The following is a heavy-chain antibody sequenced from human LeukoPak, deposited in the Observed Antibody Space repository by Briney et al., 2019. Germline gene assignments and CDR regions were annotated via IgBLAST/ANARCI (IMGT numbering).Heavy chain of an antibody. CDR3: ARSRSVSNYKGMDV. CDR2: ISSSSDYI. CDR1: GFTCSDYS. V-gene: IGHV3-21*01. Sequence: GGSLRLSCPASGFTCSDYSMSWVRQAPGKGLEWVSSISSSSDYIYYADSVKGRFTISRDNARNSLYLQMNSLRAEDTAVYYCARSRSVSNYKGMDVWGQGTTVTVSS. D-gene: IGHD5/OR15-5a*01. J-gene: IGHJ6*02.